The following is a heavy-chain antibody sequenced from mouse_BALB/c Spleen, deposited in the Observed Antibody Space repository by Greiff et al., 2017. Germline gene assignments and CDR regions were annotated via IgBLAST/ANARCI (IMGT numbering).Heavy chain of an antibody. CDR1: GDSITSGY. CDR3: ARGDYGGPWFAY. Sequence: EVKLQESGPSLVKPSQTLSLTCSVTGDSITSGYWNWIRKFPGNKLEYMGYISYSGSTYYNPSLKSRISITRDTSKNQYYLQLNSVTTEDTATYYCARGDYGGPWFAYWGQGTLVTVSA. J-gene: IGHJ3*01. D-gene: IGHD1-1*01. V-gene: IGHV3-8*02. CDR2: ISYSGST.